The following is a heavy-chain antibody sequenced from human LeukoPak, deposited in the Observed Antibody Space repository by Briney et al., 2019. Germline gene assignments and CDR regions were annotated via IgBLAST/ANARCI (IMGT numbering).Heavy chain of an antibody. J-gene: IGHJ3*02. CDR3: AREGGSGNAFDI. CDR2: IYTSGST. CDR1: GGSISSGNYY. V-gene: IGHV4-61*02. D-gene: IGHD1-26*01. Sequence: KSSETLSLTCTVSGGSISSGNYYWSWIRQPAGKGLEWIGRIYTSGSTNYNPSLKSRVTMSVDTSKNQFSLKLSSVTAVDTAVYYCAREGGSGNAFDIWGQGTMVTVSS.